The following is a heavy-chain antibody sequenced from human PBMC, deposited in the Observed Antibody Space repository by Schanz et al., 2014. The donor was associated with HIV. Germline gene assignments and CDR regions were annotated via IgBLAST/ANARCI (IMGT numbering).Heavy chain of an antibody. CDR1: GLTFSSYG. CDR3: ARGEAITYYYHYYGMDV. V-gene: IGHV3-30*03. Sequence: QVQLVESGGGVVQPGRSLRLSCAGSGLTFSSYGMHWVRQAPGKGLEWVAVISYDGSNKYYADSVKGRFTISRDNSKNTLYLQMNSLRAEDTAVYYCARGEAITYYYHYYGMDVWGQGTTVTVSS. D-gene: IGHD1-20*01. J-gene: IGHJ6*02. CDR2: ISYDGSNK.